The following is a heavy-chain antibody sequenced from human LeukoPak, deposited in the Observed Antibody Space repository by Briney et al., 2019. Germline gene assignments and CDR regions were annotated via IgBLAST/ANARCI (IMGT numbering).Heavy chain of an antibody. CDR1: GGSISNNY. J-gene: IGHJ5*02. Sequence: SETLSLTCTVSGGSISNNYWSWFRQPPGKGLEWIGYIYYSGSTNYNPSLKSRVTISVDTSKSQFSLKLSSVTAADTAVYYCARHWDIVGATSWFDPWGQGTLVTVSS. V-gene: IGHV4-59*08. D-gene: IGHD1-26*01. CDR2: IYYSGST. CDR3: ARHWDIVGATSWFDP.